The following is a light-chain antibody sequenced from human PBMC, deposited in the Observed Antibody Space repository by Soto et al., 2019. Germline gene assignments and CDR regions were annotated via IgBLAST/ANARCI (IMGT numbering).Light chain of an antibody. Sequence: IVLTKSPGALSLSQGERATLSCRASQSVSSSYLAWYQQKPGQAPRLLIYGASSRATGIPDRFSGSGSGTDFTLTINRVEPEDFAVYFCQQYAGSPRPFGQGTRLEIK. CDR2: GAS. CDR3: QQYAGSPRP. V-gene: IGKV3-20*01. CDR1: QSVSSSY. J-gene: IGKJ5*01.